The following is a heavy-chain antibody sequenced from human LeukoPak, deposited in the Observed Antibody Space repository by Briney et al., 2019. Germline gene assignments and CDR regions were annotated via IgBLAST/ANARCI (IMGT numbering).Heavy chain of an antibody. V-gene: IGHV5-51*01. J-gene: IGHJ5*02. Sequence: GESLKISCKASGYSFTTNWIGWVRQMPGQGLEWMGIIFPGDSDTRYSPSFQGQVTISADKSTTTAYLQWGSLTASDTALYFCARLADTTSWGQGTLVTVSS. D-gene: IGHD1-26*01. CDR1: GYSFTTNW. CDR2: IFPGDSDT. CDR3: ARLADTTS.